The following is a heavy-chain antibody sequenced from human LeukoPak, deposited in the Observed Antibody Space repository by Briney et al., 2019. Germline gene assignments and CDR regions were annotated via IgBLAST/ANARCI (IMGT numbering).Heavy chain of an antibody. CDR2: IYYSGST. D-gene: IGHD4-17*01. V-gene: IGHV4-31*03. Sequence: PSETLSLTCTVSGGSISSGGYYWSWLRQHPGTGLEWIGYIYYSGSTYYNPSLKSRVTISVDTSKNQFSLKLSSVTAADTAVYYCARGVYGAYDYWGQGTLVTVSS. CDR3: ARGVYGAYDY. J-gene: IGHJ4*02. CDR1: GGSISSGGYY.